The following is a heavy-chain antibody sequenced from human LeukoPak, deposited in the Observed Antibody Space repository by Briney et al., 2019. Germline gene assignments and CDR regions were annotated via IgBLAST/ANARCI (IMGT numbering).Heavy chain of an antibody. CDR2: INAGNGNT. Sequence: ASVKVSCKASGYTFTSYAMHWVRQAPGQRLEWMGWINAGNGNTKYSQKFQGRVTITRDTSASTAYMELSSLRSEDTAVYYCARVGTTMVRGAYPTPDYWGQGTLVTVSS. CDR1: GYTFTSYA. D-gene: IGHD3-10*01. J-gene: IGHJ4*02. CDR3: ARVGTTMVRGAYPTPDY. V-gene: IGHV1-3*01.